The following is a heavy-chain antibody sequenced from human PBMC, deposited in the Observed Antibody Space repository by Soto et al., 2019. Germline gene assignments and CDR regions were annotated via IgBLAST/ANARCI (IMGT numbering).Heavy chain of an antibody. J-gene: IGHJ4*02. Sequence: VGSLRLSCTASGFTFNTHWMHWVGQAPGKGLVWVSRIYFDGITTNYADSVKGRLTVSRDNAKNTVYLHVNTLRDEDTAVYYCARGGAMGVDYWGQGTLVTVSS. CDR2: IYFDGITT. V-gene: IGHV3-74*01. CDR3: ARGGAMGVDY. CDR1: GFTFNTHW. D-gene: IGHD1-26*01.